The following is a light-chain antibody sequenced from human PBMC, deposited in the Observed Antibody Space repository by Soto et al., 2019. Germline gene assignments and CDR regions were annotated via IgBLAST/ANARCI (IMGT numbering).Light chain of an antibody. CDR3: QQYAYWPET. J-gene: IGKJ1*01. V-gene: IGKV3D-15*01. CDR1: QSVRTN. Sequence: EVMMTQFPDTGSVTPMETVTRSCGASQSVRTNLAWYQQRLGQAPRLLIHYSSTRATDVPARFSGSGSGTNFTLAISRLQSEDFAVYFCQQYAYWPETFGQGTKVDI. CDR2: YSS.